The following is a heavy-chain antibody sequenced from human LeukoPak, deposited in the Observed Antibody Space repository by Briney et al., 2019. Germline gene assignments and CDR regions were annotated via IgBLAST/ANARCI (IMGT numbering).Heavy chain of an antibody. CDR3: AREELVHYYYYMDV. V-gene: IGHV4-4*07. CDR2: IYTSGST. J-gene: IGHJ6*03. D-gene: IGHD6-6*01. Sequence: SETLSLTCTVSGGSISSYYWSWIRQPAGKGLEWIGRIYTSGSTNYNPSLKSRVTMSVDTSKNQFSLKLSSVTAADTAVYYCAREELVHYYYYMDVWGKGITVTVSS. CDR1: GGSISSYY.